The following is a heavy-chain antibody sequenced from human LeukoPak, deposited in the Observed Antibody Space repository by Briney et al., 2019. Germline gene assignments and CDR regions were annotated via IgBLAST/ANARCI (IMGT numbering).Heavy chain of an antibody. D-gene: IGHD3-22*01. V-gene: IGHV4-59*01. CDR3: ARSPDSDRLDY. CDR1: GGSISSYY. Sequence: PSETLSLTCTVSGGSISSYYWSWIRQPPGKGLEWIGNILYSGNTHYNPSLKSRVTISGDTSKNQSSLKLSSVTAADTAVYYCARSPDSDRLDYWGQGTLVTVSS. CDR2: ILYSGNT. J-gene: IGHJ4*02.